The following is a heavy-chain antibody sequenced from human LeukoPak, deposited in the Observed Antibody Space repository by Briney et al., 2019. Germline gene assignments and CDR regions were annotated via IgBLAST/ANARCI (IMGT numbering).Heavy chain of an antibody. J-gene: IGHJ6*02. CDR2: ISYDGSNK. V-gene: IGHV3-30-3*01. Sequence: GGSLRLAWAASGFTFSSYAMRWVRQAPGKGLEWVAVISYDGSNKYYADSVKGRFTISRDNSKNTLYLQMNSLRAEDTALYNCARGPLYWSSTSCYSGYGMDVWAQGPTVSV. D-gene: IGHD2-2*01. CDR3: ARGPLYWSSTSCYSGYGMDV. CDR1: GFTFSSYA.